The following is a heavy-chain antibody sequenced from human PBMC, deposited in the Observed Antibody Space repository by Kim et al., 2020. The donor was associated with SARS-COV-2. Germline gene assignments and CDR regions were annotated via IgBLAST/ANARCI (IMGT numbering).Heavy chain of an antibody. CDR1: GYTFSNYA. D-gene: IGHD3-3*01. V-gene: IGHV1-3*01. CDR2: INAGSGNT. J-gene: IGHJ4*02. Sequence: ASVKVSCKASGYTFSNYAMHWVRQAPGQRLEWMGWINAGSGNTEYSQKFQGRLIITRDTSASTAYMELSSLRSEDTAVYYCARGGAVLRFLEWLSSYFDYWGQGPLATVSS. CDR3: ARGGAVLRFLEWLSSYFDY.